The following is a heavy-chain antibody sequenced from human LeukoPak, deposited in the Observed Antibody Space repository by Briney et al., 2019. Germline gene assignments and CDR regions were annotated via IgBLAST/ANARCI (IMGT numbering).Heavy chain of an antibody. J-gene: IGHJ3*01. CDR1: GLTLRSYV. CDR2: FSATDGSA. D-gene: IGHD6-13*01. Sequence: CLRLSCAASGLTLRSYVMTWVRLSPGKGLEGFTAFSATDGSAQYAESVKGRFTISRDNSKNSLYLQMNSLRDEDTAVYYCAKARIAAAGTGAFDVWGQGTMVTVSS. V-gene: IGHV3-23*01. CDR3: AKARIAAAGTGAFDV.